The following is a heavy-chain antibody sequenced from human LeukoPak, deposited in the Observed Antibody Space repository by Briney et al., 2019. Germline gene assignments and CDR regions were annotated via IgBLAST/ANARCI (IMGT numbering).Heavy chain of an antibody. D-gene: IGHD3-22*01. J-gene: IGHJ5*02. V-gene: IGHV3-15*07. CDR2: IRSNSDGGTI. Sequence: GGSLRLSCATSGFTLSNAGMNWVRQAPGKGLEWVGRIRSNSDGGTIDYAAPVKGRFTLSRDDSKTTLYLQMNSLQTEDTAVYYCATDFYDSTWGQGTLVTVSS. CDR3: ATDFYDST. CDR1: GFTLSNAG.